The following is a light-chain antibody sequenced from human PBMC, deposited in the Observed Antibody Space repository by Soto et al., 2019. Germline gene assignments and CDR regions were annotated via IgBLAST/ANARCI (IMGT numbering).Light chain of an antibody. J-gene: IGKJ1*01. CDR3: QQYNSYPWT. CDR2: KAS. CDR1: QSINTW. Sequence: DIQMTQSPSALSASVGDRVTITCRASQSINTWLAWYQQKPGKAPKLLIYKASSLDSGVPSSFSGSGSGTEFTLTISSLQPDDFATYYCQQYNSYPWTFGQGTKVEIK. V-gene: IGKV1-5*03.